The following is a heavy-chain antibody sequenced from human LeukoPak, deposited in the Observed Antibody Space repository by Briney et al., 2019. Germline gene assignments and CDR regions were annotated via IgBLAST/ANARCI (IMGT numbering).Heavy chain of an antibody. J-gene: IGHJ6*02. Sequence: GGSLRPSCAASGFTFSSTATDWARQAPGKGLEYVSAISSNGGSTYYANSVRGRFTISRDNSKNTLYLQMGSLRAEDMAVYYCARERSSYYGMDVWGQGTTVTVSS. CDR2: ISSNGGST. CDR1: GFTFSSTA. D-gene: IGHD2-2*01. V-gene: IGHV3-64*01. CDR3: ARERSSYYGMDV.